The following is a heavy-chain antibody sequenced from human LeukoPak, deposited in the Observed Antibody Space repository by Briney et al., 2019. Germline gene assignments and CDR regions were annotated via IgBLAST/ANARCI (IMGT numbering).Heavy chain of an antibody. Sequence: ASVTVSCKASGGTFSSYAISWVRQAPGQGLEWMGRIIPILGIANYAQKFQGRVTTTADKSTSTAYMELSSLRSEDTAVYYCARVGYESSFDYWGQGTLVTVSS. J-gene: IGHJ4*02. V-gene: IGHV1-69*04. D-gene: IGHD3-3*01. CDR3: ARVGYESSFDY. CDR1: GGTFSSYA. CDR2: IIPILGIA.